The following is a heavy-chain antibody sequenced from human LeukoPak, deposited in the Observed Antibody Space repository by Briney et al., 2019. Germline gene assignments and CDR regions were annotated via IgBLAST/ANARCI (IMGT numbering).Heavy chain of an antibody. J-gene: IGHJ1*01. D-gene: IGHD6-13*01. V-gene: IGHV1-2*02. CDR1: GYTFTGYY. CDR3: ARGEGIAAAGTYFQY. Sequence: GASVKVSCKPSGYTFTGYYRHWVRQAPGQGLEWMGWINPNSGGTNYAQNFQGRVTMTRATSISTAYMELSWLTSDDTAVYYCARGEGIAAAGTYFQYWGQGTLVTVSS. CDR2: INPNSGGT.